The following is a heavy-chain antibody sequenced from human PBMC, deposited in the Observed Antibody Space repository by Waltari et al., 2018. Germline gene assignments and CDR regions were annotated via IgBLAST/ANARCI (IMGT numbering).Heavy chain of an antibody. CDR3: VRGYPDIVATISDY. CDR2: FYKSGTT. J-gene: IGHJ4*02. D-gene: IGHD5-12*01. Sequence: QLQLQESGPGLVKPSETLSLTCPVSRSSLRNINYYWGWVRQPPGKGLEWIGSFYKSGTTYYNPSLKSRVTISVDTSNNQFSLKLNSVTAADTAVYYCVRGYPDIVATISDYWGQGTLVIVSS. V-gene: IGHV4-39*07. CDR1: RSSLRNINYY.